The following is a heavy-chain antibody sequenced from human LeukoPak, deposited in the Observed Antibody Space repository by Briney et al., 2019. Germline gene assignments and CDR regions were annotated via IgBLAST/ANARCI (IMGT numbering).Heavy chain of an antibody. V-gene: IGHV3-7*01. CDR3: ARVGKSGWDFDH. Sequence: GGSLRLSCVDSGFTFRAYWMTWVRQAPGKGLEWVANINEGGSLKYYVDSMTGRFTISRDNTKNSLYLQMNSLRVEDTAVYYCARVGKSGWDFDHWGQGTLVTVSS. CDR1: GFTFRAYW. D-gene: IGHD6-19*01. CDR2: INEGGSLK. J-gene: IGHJ4*02.